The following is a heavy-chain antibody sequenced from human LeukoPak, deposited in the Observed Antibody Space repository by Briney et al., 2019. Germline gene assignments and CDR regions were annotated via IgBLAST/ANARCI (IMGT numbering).Heavy chain of an antibody. CDR1: GGTFSSYA. J-gene: IGHJ3*02. CDR3: ARGLDYYDSSGYGNDAFDI. Sequence: SVKVSCKXSGGTFSSYAISWVRQAPGQGLEWMGGIIPIFGTANYAQKFQGRVTITTDESTSTAYMELSSLRSEDTAVYYCARGLDYYDSSGYGNDAFDIWGQGTMVTVSS. V-gene: IGHV1-69*05. D-gene: IGHD3-22*01. CDR2: IIPIFGTA.